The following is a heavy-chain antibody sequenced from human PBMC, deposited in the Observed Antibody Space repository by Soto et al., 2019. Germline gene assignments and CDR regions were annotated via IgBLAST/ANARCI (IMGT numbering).Heavy chain of an antibody. J-gene: IGHJ3*02. Sequence: ASVKVSCXASGYTFTSYGISWVRQAPGQGLEWMGWISAYNGNTNYAQKLQGRVTMTTDTSTSTAYMELRSLRSDDTAVYYCARSIVVVVAASGGFDIWGQGTMVTVSS. CDR2: ISAYNGNT. CDR3: ARSIVVVVAASGGFDI. V-gene: IGHV1-18*01. CDR1: GYTFTSYG. D-gene: IGHD2-15*01.